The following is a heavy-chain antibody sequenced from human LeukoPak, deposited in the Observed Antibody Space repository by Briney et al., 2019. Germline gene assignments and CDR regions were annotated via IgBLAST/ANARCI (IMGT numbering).Heavy chain of an antibody. CDR2: IYSSGST. J-gene: IGHJ5*02. V-gene: IGHV4-59*01. CDR3: ARGVAAPGTGGLSWFDP. D-gene: IGHD6-13*01. CDR1: GASISSYY. Sequence: SETLSLTCTVSGASISSYYWSWIRQPPGKGLEWIGYIYSSGSTNYNPSLKSRVTISLDTSKNQFSLKLSFVTAADTAVYYCARGVAAPGTGGLSWFDPWGQGTLVTVSS.